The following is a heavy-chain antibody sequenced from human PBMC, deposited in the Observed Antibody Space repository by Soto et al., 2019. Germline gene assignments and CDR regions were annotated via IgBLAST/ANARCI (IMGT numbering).Heavy chain of an antibody. CDR3: ASTYCSGGSCYPAISGY. D-gene: IGHD2-15*01. CDR1: GFTFSSYW. CDR2: IKQDGSEK. J-gene: IGHJ4*02. V-gene: IGHV3-7*01. Sequence: EVQLVESGGGLVQPGGSLRLSCAASGFTFSSYWMSWVRQAPGQGLEWVANIKQDGSEKYYVDSVKGRFTISRDNAKNSLYLQMNSLRAEDTAVYYCASTYCSGGSCYPAISGYWGQGTLVTVSS.